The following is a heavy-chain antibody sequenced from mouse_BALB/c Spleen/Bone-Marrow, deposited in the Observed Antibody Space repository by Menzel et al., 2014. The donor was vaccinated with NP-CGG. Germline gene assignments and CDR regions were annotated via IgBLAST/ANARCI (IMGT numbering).Heavy chain of an antibody. J-gene: IGHJ3*01. Sequence: VQLKESGGGLVQPGGSLKLSCAASGFDFSRYWMSWVRQAPGKGLEWIGEINPDSSTINYKPSLKDKFIISRDNAKNTLYLQMSKVRSEDTALYYCARLHYCGLSYYWGQGTLVTVSA. V-gene: IGHV4-1*02. CDR2: INPDSSTI. CDR3: ARLHYCGLSYY. D-gene: IGHD1-2*01. CDR1: GFDFSRYW.